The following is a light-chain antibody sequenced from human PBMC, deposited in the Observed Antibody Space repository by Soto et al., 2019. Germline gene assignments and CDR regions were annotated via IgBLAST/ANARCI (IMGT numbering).Light chain of an antibody. CDR3: QQYNSYLYT. V-gene: IGKV1-5*01. Sequence: DIQMTQSPSTLSASVGDRVTITCRASQSISSWLAWYQQKPGKAPKLLIYDASCLESGVPSRFSGSGSGTEFTLTISSLQPDDFATYYCQQYNSYLYTFGQGTKREIK. CDR2: DAS. J-gene: IGKJ2*01. CDR1: QSISSW.